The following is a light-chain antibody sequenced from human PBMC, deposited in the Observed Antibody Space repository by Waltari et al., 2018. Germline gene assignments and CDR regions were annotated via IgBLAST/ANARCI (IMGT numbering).Light chain of an antibody. CDR2: GAS. CDR3: QQHNDWPPWT. CDR1: QNVNSN. Sequence: EIIMTQSPATLSLTKKKKENHSCRDSQNVNSNLAWYQQKPGQAPRLLIYGASIRATGIPARFSGSGSGTQFTLTINSLQSEDSAVYFCQQHNDWPPWTFGQGTKVELK. V-gene: IGKV3-15*01. J-gene: IGKJ1*01.